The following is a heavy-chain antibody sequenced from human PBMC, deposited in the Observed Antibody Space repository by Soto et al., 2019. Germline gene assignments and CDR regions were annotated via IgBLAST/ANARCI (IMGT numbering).Heavy chain of an antibody. Sequence: QVQLVQSGAEEKKPGASVKVSCKASGYTFTAYFIHWVRQAPGQEFELMVWINPKSRGTNYAQKFQGRVTMTRDTSNSTAYMELRGLRSDDTAVYYCARVTLKAGNWFDPWGQGTLVAVSS. CDR2: INPKSRGT. CDR3: ARVTLKAGNWFDP. CDR1: GYTFTAYF. J-gene: IGHJ5*02. V-gene: IGHV1-2*02.